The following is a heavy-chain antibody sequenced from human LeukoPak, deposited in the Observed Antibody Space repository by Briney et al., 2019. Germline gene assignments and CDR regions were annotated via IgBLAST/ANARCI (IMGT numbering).Heavy chain of an antibody. CDR1: GFTFSSYG. V-gene: IGHV3-30*03. D-gene: IGHD5-24*01. J-gene: IGHJ4*02. CDR2: ISYDGSNK. CDR3: AGRDGYRNHSDY. Sequence: PGGSLRLSCAASGFTFSSYGMHWVRQAPGKGLEWVAVISYDGSNKYYADSVKGRFTISRDNSKNTLYLQMNSLRAEDTAVYYCAGRDGYRNHSDYWGQGTLVTVSS.